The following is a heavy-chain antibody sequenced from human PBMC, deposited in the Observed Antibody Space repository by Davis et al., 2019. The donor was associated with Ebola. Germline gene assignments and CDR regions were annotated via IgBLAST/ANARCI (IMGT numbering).Heavy chain of an antibody. D-gene: IGHD3-22*01. V-gene: IGHV1-69*04. CDR1: GGTFSSYA. CDR2: IIPILGIA. Sequence: SVKVSCKASGGTFSSYAISWVRQAPGQGLEWMGRIIPILGIANYAQKFQGRVTITADKSTSTAYMELSSLRSEDTAVYYCARDYYDSSGPSPYGMDVWGQGTTVTVSS. CDR3: ARDYYDSSGPSPYGMDV. J-gene: IGHJ6*02.